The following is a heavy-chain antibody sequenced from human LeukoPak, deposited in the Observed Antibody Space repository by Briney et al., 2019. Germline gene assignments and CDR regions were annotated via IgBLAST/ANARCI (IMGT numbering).Heavy chain of an antibody. D-gene: IGHD6-19*01. J-gene: IGHJ6*03. V-gene: IGHV3-49*04. CDR3: TRQGVSSGWHYYYYMDV. CDR1: GFTFGDYA. CDR2: IRSKAYGGTT. Sequence: TGGSLRLSCTASGFTFGDYAMSWVRQAPGKGLEWVGFIRSKAYGGTTEYAASVKGIFTISRDDSKSIAYLQMNSLKTEDTAVYYCTRQGVSSGWHYYYYMDVWGKGTTVTVSS.